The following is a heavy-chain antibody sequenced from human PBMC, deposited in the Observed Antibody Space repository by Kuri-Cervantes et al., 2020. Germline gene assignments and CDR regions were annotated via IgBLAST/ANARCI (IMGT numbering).Heavy chain of an antibody. CDR1: GFTFSSYA. D-gene: IGHD5-24*01. J-gene: IGHJ6*02. CDR3: AREIMVGWLQHTYGMDV. Sequence: GESLKISCAASGFTFSSYAMHWVRQAPGKGLKWVAVISYDGSNKYYADSVKGRFTISRDNSKNTLYLQMNSLRAEDTAVYYCAREIMVGWLQHTYGMDVWGQGTTVTVSS. V-gene: IGHV3-30-3*01. CDR2: ISYDGSNK.